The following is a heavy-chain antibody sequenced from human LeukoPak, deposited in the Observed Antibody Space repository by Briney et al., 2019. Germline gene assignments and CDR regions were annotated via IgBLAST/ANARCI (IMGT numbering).Heavy chain of an antibody. CDR2: IYTSGST. Sequence: SQTLSLTCTVSGGSISSGSYYWSWIRQPAGKGLEWIGRIYTSGSTNCNPSLKSRVTISVDTSKNQFSLKLSSVTAADTAVYYCARGIKAWGTRGSYFDYWGQGTLVTVSS. V-gene: IGHV4-61*02. CDR3: ARGIKAWGTRGSYFDY. J-gene: IGHJ4*02. CDR1: GGSISSGSYY. D-gene: IGHD3-16*01.